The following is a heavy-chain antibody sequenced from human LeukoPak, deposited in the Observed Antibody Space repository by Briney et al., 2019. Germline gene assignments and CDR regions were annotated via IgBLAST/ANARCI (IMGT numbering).Heavy chain of an antibody. CDR3: ATSVVRGYYDFWSGYYKYGMDV. CDR2: LNPNSGNT. V-gene: IGHV1-8*01. D-gene: IGHD3-3*01. CDR1: GYTFASYD. Sequence: ASVKVSCKASGYTFASYDINWVRQATGQGLERMGWLNPNSGNTGYAQKLQGRVTMTRNTSISTAYMELSSLRSEDTAVYYCATSVVRGYYDFWSGYYKYGMDVWGQGTTVTVSS. J-gene: IGHJ6*02.